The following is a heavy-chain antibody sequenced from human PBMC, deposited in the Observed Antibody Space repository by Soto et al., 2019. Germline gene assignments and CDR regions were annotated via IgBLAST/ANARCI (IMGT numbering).Heavy chain of an antibody. D-gene: IGHD3-10*01. J-gene: IGHJ4*02. CDR1: GGSFSGYY. Sequence: SETLSLTCAVYGGSFSGYYWSWIRQPPGKGLEWIGEINHSGSTNYNPSLKSRVTISVDTSKNQFSLKLSSVTAADTAVYYCARGRMVRGVIMSFDYWGQGTLVTVSS. CDR2: INHSGST. CDR3: ARGRMVRGVIMSFDY. V-gene: IGHV4-34*01.